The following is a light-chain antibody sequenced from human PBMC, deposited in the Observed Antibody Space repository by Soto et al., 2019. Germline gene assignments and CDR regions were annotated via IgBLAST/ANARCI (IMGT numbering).Light chain of an antibody. CDR2: DAS. CDR1: QSVGSW. V-gene: IGKV1-5*01. Sequence: DIQMTQSPSTLSASVGGRVTITCRASQSVGSWVAWYQQKPGNAPKLLIYDASNLESGVPSRFSGSGSGTEFTLTISTLHPDDFATYFCQLYNRNTWSFGPGTKVDI. CDR3: QLYNRNTWS. J-gene: IGKJ1*01.